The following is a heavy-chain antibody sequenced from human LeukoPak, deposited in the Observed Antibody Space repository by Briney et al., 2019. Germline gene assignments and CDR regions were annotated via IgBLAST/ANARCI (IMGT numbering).Heavy chain of an antibody. CDR1: GFTFTSYL. V-gene: IGHV3-7*01. CDR2: INEDGSEK. Sequence: GGSLRLSCAASGFTFTSYLMSWVRQAPGKGLEWVANINEDGSEKYYVDSVKGRLTVSRDNAKNSLYLQMNSLRVEDTAVYYCTRDSGRFRLDYWGQGILVTVSS. J-gene: IGHJ4*02. CDR3: TRDSGRFRLDY. D-gene: IGHD6-19*01.